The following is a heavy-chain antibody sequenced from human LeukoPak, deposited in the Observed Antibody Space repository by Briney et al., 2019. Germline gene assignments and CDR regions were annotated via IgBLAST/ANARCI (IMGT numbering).Heavy chain of an antibody. CDR3: ARDGRRGIVVVPAASRTFDYYFDY. CDR1: GYTFTAYA. D-gene: IGHD2-2*01. V-gene: IGHV1-3*01. CDR2: INAGNGNL. Sequence: ASVKVSCKASGYTFTAYAIHWVRQAPGQRLEWMGWINAGNGNLKYSQKFQGRVTITRDTSASTAYMELSSLRSEDTAVYYCARDGRRGIVVVPAASRTFDYYFDYWGQGTLVTVSS. J-gene: IGHJ4*02.